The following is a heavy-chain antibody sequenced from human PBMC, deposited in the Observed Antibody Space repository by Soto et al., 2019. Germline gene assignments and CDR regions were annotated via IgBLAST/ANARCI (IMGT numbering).Heavy chain of an antibody. D-gene: IGHD5-18*01. CDR1: GGSISSYY. V-gene: IGHV4-59*01. J-gene: IGHJ5*02. CDR2: IFYSGST. CDR3: AKDSGYNYGYFRWFDP. Sequence: SETMSLTCPVSGGSISSYYLSWIRQPPGRGLEWIGHIFYSGSTNYNPALKSRVTISVDTSKSQFSLKLSSVTAADTAVYYCAKDSGYNYGYFRWFDPWGQGTLVTVSS.